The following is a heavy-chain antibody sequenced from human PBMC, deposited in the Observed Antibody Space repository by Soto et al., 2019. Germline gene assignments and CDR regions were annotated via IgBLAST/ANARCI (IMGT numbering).Heavy chain of an antibody. J-gene: IGHJ5*02. CDR3: AKAAPMTSSGWYIAP. CDR1: GFTFSSYA. Sequence: DVQLLESGGGLVQPGGSLRLSCAASGFTFSSYAMTWVRQAPGKGLEWVSGVSGSGGTTYYGDYVKGRFTISRDNSKNTLYLQMNSLRAEDTAVYYCAKAAPMTSSGWYIAPWGQGTLVSVSS. D-gene: IGHD6-19*01. CDR2: VSGSGGTT. V-gene: IGHV3-23*01.